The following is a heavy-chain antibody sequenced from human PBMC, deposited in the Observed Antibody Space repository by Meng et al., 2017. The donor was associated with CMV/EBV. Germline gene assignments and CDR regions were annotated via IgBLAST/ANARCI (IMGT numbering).Heavy chain of an antibody. D-gene: IGHD2-2*01. J-gene: IGHJ5*02. CDR1: GGSISSYY. Sequence: QVQPQAAGQVLGKPSETLSLACTVSGGSISSYYWSWLRQPAGKVLDWIGRIYTSGSTNYNPSLKSRVTMSVDTSKNQFSLKLSSVTATDTAVYYCARDLMNCSSTSCANWFDPWGQGTLVTVSS. CDR3: ARDLMNCSSTSCANWFDP. CDR2: IYTSGST. V-gene: IGHV4-4*07.